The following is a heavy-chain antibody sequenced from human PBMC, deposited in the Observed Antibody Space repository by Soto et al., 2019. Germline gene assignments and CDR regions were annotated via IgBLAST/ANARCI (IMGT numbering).Heavy chain of an antibody. CDR2: IWYDGSNK. CDR3: ARGITGTPDQFDY. Sequence: GGSLRLSCAASGFTFSSYGMHWVRQAPGKGLEWVAVIWYDGSNKYYADSVKGRFTISRDNSKNTLYLQMNSLRAEDTAVYYCARGITGTPDQFDYWGQGTLVTVSS. V-gene: IGHV3-33*01. D-gene: IGHD1-7*01. J-gene: IGHJ4*02. CDR1: GFTFSSYG.